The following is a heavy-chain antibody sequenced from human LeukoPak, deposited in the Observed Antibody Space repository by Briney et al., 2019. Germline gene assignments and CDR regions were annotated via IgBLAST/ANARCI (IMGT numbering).Heavy chain of an antibody. D-gene: IGHD2-2*01. CDR2: IYPGDSDT. V-gene: IGHV5-51*01. CDR1: GYSFNTYW. Sequence: GESLKISCKGSGYSFNTYWIGWVRQMPGKGLEWMGIIYPGDSDTRYSPSFEGQITISADKSITTAYLQWSSLRASDTGTYYCARQQVLSYQYFMDVWGKGTTVTVSS. J-gene: IGHJ6*03. CDR3: ARQQVLSYQYFMDV.